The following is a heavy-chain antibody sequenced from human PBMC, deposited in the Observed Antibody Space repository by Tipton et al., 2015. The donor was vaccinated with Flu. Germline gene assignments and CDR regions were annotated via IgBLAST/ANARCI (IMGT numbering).Heavy chain of an antibody. CDR3: ARHSLRQSTGMATPPGDY. J-gene: IGHJ4*02. CDR1: GFTFSPYS. D-gene: IGHD5/OR15-5a*01. CDR2: ISGDSNYI. V-gene: IGHV3-21*01. Sequence: SLRLSCAASGFTFSPYSMSWVRQAPGKGLEWVSSISGDSNYIYYADSMKGRFTIARDNAKNSLYLQMNSLGAEDTAVYYCARHSLRQSTGMATPPGDYWGQGTMVTVSS.